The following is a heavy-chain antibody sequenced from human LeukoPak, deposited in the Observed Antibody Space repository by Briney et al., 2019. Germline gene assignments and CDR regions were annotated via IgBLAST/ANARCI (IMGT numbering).Heavy chain of an antibody. V-gene: IGHV3-72*01. CDR3: ASIRGTFGY. Sequence: GGTLRLSCAASGFTFSDHFLDWVRQAPGKGLEWVGRTRNKANSYITEYAASVKGRFTISRDDSKNSLYLQMSSLKTDDTAMYYCASIRGTFGYWGQGTLVTVSS. CDR1: GFTFSDHF. J-gene: IGHJ4*02. CDR2: TRNKANSYIT. D-gene: IGHD1-26*01.